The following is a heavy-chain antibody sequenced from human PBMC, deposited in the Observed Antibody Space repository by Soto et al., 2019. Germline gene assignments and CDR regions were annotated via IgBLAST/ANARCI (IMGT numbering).Heavy chain of an antibody. Sequence: QVQLQESDPGPLMHSQTLSLTCTVSGASLTTGNFYWSWIRQPPGKGLEWIAYISYSGTPYYNPSLRSRLSVSADTCKNQFSLELKYVTVADTAVYYCSTVRASWYIDYWGQGTLVTVSS. CDR3: STVRASWYIDY. V-gene: IGHV4-30-4*03. CDR2: ISYSGTP. D-gene: IGHD3-3*02. CDR1: GASLTTGNFY. J-gene: IGHJ4*02.